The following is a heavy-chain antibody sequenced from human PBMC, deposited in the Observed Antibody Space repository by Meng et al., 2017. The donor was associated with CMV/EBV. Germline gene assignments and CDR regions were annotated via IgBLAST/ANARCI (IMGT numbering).Heavy chain of an antibody. Sequence: SETLSLTCAVYGGSSSGYYWSCIRQLPGKRREWIGEINHSGSTNYNPSLKSRVTISVDTSKNQFSLKLSSVTAADTAVYYCARESGGLGDCRSTSCYTSGIDYWGQGTLVTVSS. V-gene: IGHV4-34*01. J-gene: IGHJ4*02. CDR3: ARESGGLGDCRSTSCYTSGIDY. CDR2: INHSGST. CDR1: GGSSSGYY. D-gene: IGHD2-2*02.